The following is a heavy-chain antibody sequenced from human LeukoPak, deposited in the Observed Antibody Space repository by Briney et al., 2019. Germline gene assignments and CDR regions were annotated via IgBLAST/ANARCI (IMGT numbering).Heavy chain of an antibody. V-gene: IGHV4-34*01. CDR3: ARSLDFDY. CDR1: GFTFSSYS. J-gene: IGHJ4*02. D-gene: IGHD3-16*01. CDR2: INHSGST. Sequence: GSLRLSCAASGFTFSSYSMNWVRQPPGKGLEWIGEINHSGSTNYNPSLKSRVTISVDTSKNQFSLKLSSVTAADTAVYYCARSLDFDYWGQGTLVTVSS.